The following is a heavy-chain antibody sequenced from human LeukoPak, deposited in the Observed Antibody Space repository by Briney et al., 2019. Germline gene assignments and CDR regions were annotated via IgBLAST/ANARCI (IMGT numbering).Heavy chain of an antibody. CDR3: AGYNCSSTSCYTGGFDY. CDR1: GFTFSSYA. CDR2: IGGSGRST. V-gene: IGHV3-23*01. D-gene: IGHD2-2*02. J-gene: IGHJ4*02. Sequence: GGSLRLSCAASGFTFSSYAMSWVRQAPGKGLEWVSAIGGSGRSTYYADSVKGRFTISRDNSENTLYLQMNSLRAEDTAVYYCAGYNCSSTSCYTGGFDYWGQGTLVTVSS.